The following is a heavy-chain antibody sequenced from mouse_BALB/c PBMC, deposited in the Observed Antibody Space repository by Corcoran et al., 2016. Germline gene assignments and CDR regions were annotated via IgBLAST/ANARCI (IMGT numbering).Heavy chain of an antibody. CDR1: GYTFSSYW. V-gene: IGHV1-9*01. CDR3: ARSAGRGALFAY. CDR2: ILPGSGSS. Sequence: QVQLQQSGAELMKPGASVKISCKATGYTFSSYWIEWVKQRPGHGLEWIGEILPGSGSSNYNEKFKGKATFTADTSSNTAYMQLSSLTSEDSAVQYFARSAGRGALFAYWCQGTLVTVSA. J-gene: IGHJ3*01.